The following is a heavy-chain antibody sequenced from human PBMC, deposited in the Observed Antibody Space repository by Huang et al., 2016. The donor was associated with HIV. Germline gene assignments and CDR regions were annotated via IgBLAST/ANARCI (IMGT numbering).Heavy chain of an antibody. CDR2: ISGYNGKT. V-gene: IGHV1-18*04. CDR3: ARDTMIFGVVTRPPFDY. Sequence: GESGAEVKKPGASVRVSCKASGYTFTSYGISWVRQAPGQGLEWMGWISGYNGKTNHVQKRQGRVTMTTDTSTSTAYMELRSLRSDDTAVYYCARDTMIFGVVTRPPFDYWGQGTLVTVSS. CDR1: GYTFTSYG. D-gene: IGHD3-3*01. J-gene: IGHJ4*02.